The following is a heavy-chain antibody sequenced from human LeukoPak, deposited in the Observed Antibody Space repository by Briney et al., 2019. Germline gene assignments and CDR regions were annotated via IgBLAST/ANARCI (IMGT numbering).Heavy chain of an antibody. Sequence: GASVKVSCKASGYTFTSYGISWVRQAPGQGLEWMGWISAYNGNTNYAQKLQGRVTMTTDTSTSTAYMELRSLRSDDTAAYYCARDGLGYCSGGSCYSDVWGQGTTVTVSS. CDR2: ISAYNGNT. V-gene: IGHV1-18*01. D-gene: IGHD2-15*01. CDR1: GYTFTSYG. CDR3: ARDGLGYCSGGSCYSDV. J-gene: IGHJ6*02.